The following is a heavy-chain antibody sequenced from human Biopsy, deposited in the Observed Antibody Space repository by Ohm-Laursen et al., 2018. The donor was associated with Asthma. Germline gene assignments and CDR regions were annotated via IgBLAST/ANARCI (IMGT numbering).Heavy chain of an antibody. CDR1: GFTFSSYS. V-gene: IGHV3-21*01. CDR3: ARVDTIFGVVIPIYYYYGMDV. J-gene: IGHJ6*02. CDR2: ISSSSSYL. D-gene: IGHD3-3*01. Sequence: GSLRLSCAASGFTFSSYSMNWVRQAPGKGLEWVSSISSSSSYLYYADSVKGRFTISRDNAKNSLYLQMNSLRAEDTAVYYCARVDTIFGVVIPIYYYYGMDVWGQGTTVTVSS.